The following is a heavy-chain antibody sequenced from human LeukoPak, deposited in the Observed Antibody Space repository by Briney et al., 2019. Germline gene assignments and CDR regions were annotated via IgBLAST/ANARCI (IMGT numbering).Heavy chain of an antibody. CDR3: ARGGTYYDFWSGYPSYYYYGMDV. V-gene: IGHV4-59*01. CDR2: IYYSGST. Sequence: SETLSLTCTVSGGPISSYYWSWIRQPPGEGLEWIGYIYYSGSTNYNPSLKSRVTISVDTSKNQFSLKLSSVTAADTAVYYCARGGTYYDFWSGYPSYYYYGMDVWGQGTTVTVSS. D-gene: IGHD3-3*01. CDR1: GGPISSYY. J-gene: IGHJ6*02.